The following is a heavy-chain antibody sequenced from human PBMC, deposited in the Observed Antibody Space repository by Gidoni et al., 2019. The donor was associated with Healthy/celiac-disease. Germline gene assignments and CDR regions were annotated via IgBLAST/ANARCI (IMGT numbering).Heavy chain of an antibody. CDR1: GFTFSSYG. CDR3: AIPFSSSSEVDY. V-gene: IGHV3-30*03. D-gene: IGHD6-6*01. CDR2: LSYDGSNK. Sequence: QVQLVESGGGVVQPGRSLRLSCAASGFTFSSYGMHWVRQAPGKGMEWVAVLSYDGSNKYYADSGKGRFTISRDNSKNTLYLQMNSLRAEDTAVYYCAIPFSSSSEVDYWGQGTLVTVSS. J-gene: IGHJ4*02.